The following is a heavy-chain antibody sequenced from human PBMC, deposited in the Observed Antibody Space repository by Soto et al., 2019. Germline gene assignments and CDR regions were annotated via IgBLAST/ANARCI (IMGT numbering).Heavy chain of an antibody. CDR1: GFTFSSYA. J-gene: IGHJ6*02. V-gene: IGHV3-7*03. D-gene: IGHD6-19*01. Sequence: GGSLRLSCAASGFTFSSYAMSWVRQAPGKGLEWVANIKQDGSEKYYVDSVEGRFTISRDNAKNSLYLQMNSLRAEDTAVYYCARDQVSRLGGWLGPDYYYGMDVWGQGTTVTVSS. CDR3: ARDQVSRLGGWLGPDYYYGMDV. CDR2: IKQDGSEK.